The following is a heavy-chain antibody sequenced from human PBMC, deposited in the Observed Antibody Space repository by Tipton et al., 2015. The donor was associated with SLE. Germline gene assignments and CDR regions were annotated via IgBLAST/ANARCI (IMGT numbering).Heavy chain of an antibody. CDR2: IYSSGGT. CDR1: GGSISSSHYY. V-gene: IGHV4-39*07. CDR3: ARFWGPNSWYFDY. J-gene: IGHJ4*02. D-gene: IGHD6-13*01. Sequence: TLSLTCTVSGGSISSSHYYWDWIRQPPGKGLEWLGSIYSSGGTYYNPSLKSRVTISVDTSKNQFSLELSSVTAADTVVYYCARFWGPNSWYFDYWGQGTLVTVSS.